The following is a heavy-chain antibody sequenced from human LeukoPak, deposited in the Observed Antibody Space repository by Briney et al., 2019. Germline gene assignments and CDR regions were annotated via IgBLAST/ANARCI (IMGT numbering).Heavy chain of an antibody. CDR2: IRNKVNSYST. J-gene: IGHJ4*02. Sequence: GGSLRLSCAASGFTFSGHYMDWVRQAPGKGLEWVGRIRNKVNSYSTEYAASVKGRFTISRDDSKNSLYLQMNSLKTEDTAVYYCARVRYYLDYWGQGTLVTVSS. CDR1: GFTFSGHY. V-gene: IGHV3-72*01. CDR3: ARVRYYLDY. D-gene: IGHD3-9*01.